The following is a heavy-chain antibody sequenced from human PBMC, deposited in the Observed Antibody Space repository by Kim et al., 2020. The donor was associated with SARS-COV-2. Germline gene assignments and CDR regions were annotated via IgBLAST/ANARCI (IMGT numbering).Heavy chain of an antibody. J-gene: IGHJ6*02. CDR1: GFTFSSYG. V-gene: IGHV3-33*01. CDR2: IWYDGSNK. CDR3: ARDHHPSHGYYYYGMDV. Sequence: GGSLRLSCAASGFTFSSYGMHWVRQAPGKGLDWVAVIWYDGSNKYYADSVKGRFTISRDNSKNTLYLQMNSLRAEDTAVYYCARDHHPSHGYYYYGMDVWGQGTTVTVSS.